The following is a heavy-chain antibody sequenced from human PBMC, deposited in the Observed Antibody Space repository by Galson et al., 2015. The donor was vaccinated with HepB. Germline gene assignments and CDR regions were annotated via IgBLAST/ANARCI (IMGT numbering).Heavy chain of an antibody. CDR1: GYTLTELS. CDR3: ATGGITGPPSSYDSALKV. Sequence: SVKVSCKVSGYTLTELSMHWVRQAPGKGLEWMGGFDPEDGETIYAQKFQGRVTMTEDTSTDTAYMELSSLRSEDTAVYYRATGGITGPPSSYDSALKVWAQGTTVPVSS. CDR2: FDPEDGET. J-gene: IGHJ6*02. V-gene: IGHV1-24*01. D-gene: IGHD1-20*01.